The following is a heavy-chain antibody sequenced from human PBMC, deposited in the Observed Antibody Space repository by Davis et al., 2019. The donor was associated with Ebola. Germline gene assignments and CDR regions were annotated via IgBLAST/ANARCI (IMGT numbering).Heavy chain of an antibody. Sequence: GESLKISCAASGFTFSSYSMNWVRQAPGKGLEWVSSISSSSSYIYYADSVKGRFTISRDNAKNSLYLQMNSLRDEDTAVYYCARGDFPLGWFDPWGQGTLVTASS. V-gene: IGHV3-21*01. CDR3: ARGDFPLGWFDP. CDR2: ISSSSSYI. CDR1: GFTFSSYS. J-gene: IGHJ5*02. D-gene: IGHD3-3*01.